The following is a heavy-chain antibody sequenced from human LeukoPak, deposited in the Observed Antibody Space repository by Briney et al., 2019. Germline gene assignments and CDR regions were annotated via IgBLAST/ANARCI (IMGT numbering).Heavy chain of an antibody. Sequence: SETLSLTCTVSGGSISSGSYYWSWIRQPAGKGLEWIGRIYTSGSTNYNPSLKSRATISVDTSKNQFSLKLSSVTAADTAVYYCARATKIYYDFWSGSDYYYYYMDVWGKGTTVTVSS. V-gene: IGHV4-61*02. CDR1: GGSISSGSYY. CDR2: IYTSGST. D-gene: IGHD3-3*01. CDR3: ARATKIYYDFWSGSDYYYYYMDV. J-gene: IGHJ6*03.